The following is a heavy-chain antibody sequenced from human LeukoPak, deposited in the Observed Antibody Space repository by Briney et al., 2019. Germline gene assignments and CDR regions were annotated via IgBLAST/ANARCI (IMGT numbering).Heavy chain of an antibody. D-gene: IGHD2-15*01. CDR1: GFTFSSYS. CDR2: VSSTSSFI. CDR3: ARDLGYCSGGSCYSPAY. J-gene: IGHJ4*02. V-gene: IGHV3-21*01. Sequence: GGSLRLSCAASGFTFSSYSINWVRQAPGKGLEWVSCVSSTSSFIYYADSVKGRFTISRDNAKNTLYLQMNSLRAEDTAVYFCARDLGYCSGGSCYSPAYWGQGTLVTVSS.